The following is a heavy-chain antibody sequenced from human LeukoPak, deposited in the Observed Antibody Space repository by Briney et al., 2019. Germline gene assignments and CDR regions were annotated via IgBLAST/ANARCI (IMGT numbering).Heavy chain of an antibody. V-gene: IGHV3-7*01. Sequence: GGSLRLSCAASGFTFSNYWMTWVRQAPGKGLEWVANIEQDGIEKYYVASVKGRFTISRGNTKNSLYLQINSLRAEDTAVYHCAREVGLRSLGTEYYIDVWGRGTAVTVSS. CDR3: AREVGLRSLGTEYYIDV. CDR1: GFTFSNYW. CDR2: IEQDGIEK. J-gene: IGHJ6*03. D-gene: IGHD3-3*01.